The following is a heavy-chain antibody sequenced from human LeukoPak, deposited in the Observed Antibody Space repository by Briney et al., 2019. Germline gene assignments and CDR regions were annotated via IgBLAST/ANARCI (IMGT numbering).Heavy chain of an antibody. CDR1: GFTFSNAW. D-gene: IGHD3-3*01. J-gene: IGHJ4*02. V-gene: IGHV3-15*01. CDR2: VKSKTDGGTT. Sequence: GGSLRLSCAASGFTFSNAWMSWVRQAPGKGLEWVGRVKSKTDGGTTDYAAPVKGRFTISRDDSKNTLYLQMNSLKTEDTAVYYCTTVGGYYDFWSGRSYWGQGTLVTVSS. CDR3: TTVGGYYDFWSGRSY.